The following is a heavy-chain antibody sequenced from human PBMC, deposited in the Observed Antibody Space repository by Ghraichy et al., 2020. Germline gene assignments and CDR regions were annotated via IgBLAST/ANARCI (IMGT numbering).Heavy chain of an antibody. Sequence: SETLSLTCAVSGGSISSSNWWSWVRQPPGKGLEWIGEIYHSGSTNYNPSLKSRVTISVDKSKNQFSLKLSSVTAADTAVYYCARANSSSWVNYYGMDVWGQGTTVTVSS. CDR3: ARANSSSWVNYYGMDV. J-gene: IGHJ6*02. CDR1: GGSISSSNW. CDR2: IYHSGST. V-gene: IGHV4-4*02. D-gene: IGHD6-13*01.